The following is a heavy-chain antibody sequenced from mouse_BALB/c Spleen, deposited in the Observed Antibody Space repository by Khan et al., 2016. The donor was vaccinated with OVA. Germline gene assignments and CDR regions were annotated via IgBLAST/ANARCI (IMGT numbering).Heavy chain of an antibody. CDR2: ISSGGTYT. V-gene: IGHV5-6*01. J-gene: IGHJ4*01. CDR1: GFTFSTYG. D-gene: IGHD1-1*01. Sequence: EVELVESGGDLVKPGGSLKLSCAASGFTFSTYGMSWVRQTPDKRLEWVATISSGGTYTYYPDSVKGRFTLSRDTAKNTPYLHMSSLRSEDTAMYYCARDRVGVMDYWGQGSSVTGYS. CDR3: ARDRVGVMDY.